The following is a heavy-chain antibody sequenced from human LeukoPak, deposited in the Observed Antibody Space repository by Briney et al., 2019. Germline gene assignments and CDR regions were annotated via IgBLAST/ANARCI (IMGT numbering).Heavy chain of an antibody. Sequence: ASVKVSCKASGYTFTSYGISWVRQAPGQGLEWMGWISAYNGNTNYAQKLQGRVTMTTDTSTSTASMELRSLRSDDTAVYYCARDRVAYCGGDCYSEWFDPWGQGALVTVSS. CDR1: GYTFTSYG. V-gene: IGHV1-18*01. CDR2: ISAYNGNT. CDR3: ARDRVAYCGGDCYSEWFDP. D-gene: IGHD2-21*02. J-gene: IGHJ5*02.